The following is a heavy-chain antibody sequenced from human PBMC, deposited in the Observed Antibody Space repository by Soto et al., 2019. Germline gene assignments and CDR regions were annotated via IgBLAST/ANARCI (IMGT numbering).Heavy chain of an antibody. V-gene: IGHV3-66*01. Sequence: GGSLRLSCVASGFTFSSNYMSWVRQAPGKGLEWVSVVYSDGSTYYADSVKGRFTISRDNSKNTLYLQMNSLRAEDTAVYYCARDSRPSYGMDVWGQGTTVTVSS. CDR2: VYSDGST. J-gene: IGHJ6*02. CDR1: GFTFSSNY. CDR3: ARDSRPSYGMDV.